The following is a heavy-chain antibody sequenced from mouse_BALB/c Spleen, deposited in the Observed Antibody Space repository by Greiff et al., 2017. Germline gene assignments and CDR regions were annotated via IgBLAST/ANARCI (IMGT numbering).Heavy chain of an antibody. CDR1: GFSLTSYG. CDR3: AGGRTNMTYFDY. CDR2: IWAGGST. V-gene: IGHV2-9*02. Sequence: VNVVESGPGLVAPSQSLSITCTVSGFSLTSYGVHWVRQPPGKGLEWLGVIWAGGSTNYNSALMSRLSISKDNSKSQVFLKMNSLQTDDTAMYYCAGGRTNMTYFDYWGQGTTLTVSS. D-gene: IGHD2-3*01. J-gene: IGHJ2*01.